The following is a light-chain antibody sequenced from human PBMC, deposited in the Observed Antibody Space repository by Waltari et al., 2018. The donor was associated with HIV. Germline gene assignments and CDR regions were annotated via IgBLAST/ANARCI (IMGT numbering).Light chain of an antibody. Sequence: QSVLTQPPSASGTPGQRVTISCSGSSSNIGSNSVNWYQQLPGTAPKLRIYVSTQRPSGVPDRFSGSKSGTSASLAISGLQSEDETDYYCSAWAGSLNAYVFGSGTTVTV. CDR2: VST. CDR3: SAWAGSLNAYV. V-gene: IGLV1-44*01. J-gene: IGLJ1*01. CDR1: SSNIGSNS.